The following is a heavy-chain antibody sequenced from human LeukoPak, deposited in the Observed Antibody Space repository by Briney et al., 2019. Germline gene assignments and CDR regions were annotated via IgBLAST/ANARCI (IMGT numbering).Heavy chain of an antibody. V-gene: IGHV3-30-3*01. J-gene: IGHJ3*02. D-gene: IGHD5-24*01. CDR2: ISYDGSNK. CDR1: GFTFSSYA. CDR3: ARAGDGYNLGDAFDI. Sequence: PGGPLRLSCAASGFTFSSYAMHWVRQAPGKGLEWVAVISYDGSNKYYADSVKGRFTISRDNSKNTLYLQMNSLRAEDTAAYYCARAGDGYNLGDAFDIWGQGTMVTVSS.